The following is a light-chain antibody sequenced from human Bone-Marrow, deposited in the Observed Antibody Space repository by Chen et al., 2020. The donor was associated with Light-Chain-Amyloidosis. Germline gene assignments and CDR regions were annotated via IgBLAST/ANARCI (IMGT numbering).Light chain of an antibody. V-gene: IGLV2-14*01. Sequence: QSALTQPASVSGAPGQTITISGPGTSSDVGCDNHVSWSQKHPDKDPKLIIYEVTIRPSWVPDRFSGSKSDNTASLTISGLQPEDEADYFCSSYTITNTLVFGSGTRVTVL. J-gene: IGLJ1*01. CDR1: SSDVGCDNH. CDR2: EVT. CDR3: SSYTITNTLV.